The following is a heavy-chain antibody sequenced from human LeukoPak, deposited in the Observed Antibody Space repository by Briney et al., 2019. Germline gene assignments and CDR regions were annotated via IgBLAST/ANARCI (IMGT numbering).Heavy chain of an antibody. V-gene: IGHV3-23*01. CDR1: GFTFSTYA. Sequence: PGGSLRLSCAASGFTFSTYAMNWVRQAPGKGLEWVSGISGSGGSSYYADSVKGRFTISRDNSKNTLYLQMNSLRAGDTAVYYCAKREGYYDSSGTSWGLDVWGQGTTVTVSS. D-gene: IGHD3-22*01. J-gene: IGHJ6*02. CDR2: ISGSGGSS. CDR3: AKREGYYDSSGTSWGLDV.